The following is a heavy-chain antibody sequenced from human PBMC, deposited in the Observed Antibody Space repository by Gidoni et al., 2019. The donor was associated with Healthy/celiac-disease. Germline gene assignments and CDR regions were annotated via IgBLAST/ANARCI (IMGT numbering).Heavy chain of an antibody. CDR2: INHSGST. CDR3: ARGGRDIVVVPAAPWNWFDP. Sequence: QVQLQQWGAGLLKPSETLSFTCAVYGGSFSGYYWSWIRQPPGKGLEWIGEINHSGSTNYNPSLKSRVTISVDTSKNQFSLKLSSVTAADTAVYYCARGGRDIVVVPAAPWNWFDPWGQGTLVTVSS. J-gene: IGHJ5*02. V-gene: IGHV4-34*01. D-gene: IGHD2-2*01. CDR1: GGSFSGYY.